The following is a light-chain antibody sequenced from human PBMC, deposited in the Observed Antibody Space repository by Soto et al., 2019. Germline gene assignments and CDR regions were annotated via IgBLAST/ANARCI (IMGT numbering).Light chain of an antibody. CDR1: QGISNY. J-gene: IGKJ3*01. CDR2: GAS. V-gene: IGKV1-27*01. Sequence: DIQMTQSPSSLSAYLGDRVTITCRARQGISNYLAWYQQKPGRLPKLLLFGASTLQSGVPARFSVSGSGTLFTLTINGLLPEDVATYYCQKYDRAPFTFGPGTNVDFK. CDR3: QKYDRAPFT.